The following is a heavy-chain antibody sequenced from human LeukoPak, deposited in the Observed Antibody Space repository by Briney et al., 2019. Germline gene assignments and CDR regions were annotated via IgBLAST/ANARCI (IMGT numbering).Heavy chain of an antibody. J-gene: IGHJ1*01. CDR3: ARAPSEIGGYYPQYFRH. D-gene: IGHD3-22*01. V-gene: IGHV3-74*01. CDR2: IKSDGST. Sequence: GGSLRLSCSASGFTFSSYWMHWLRQAPGKGLVCVSRIKSDGSTNYAASVKGRFTISRDNAKNTVSLQMNSLRAEDTGVYYCARAPSEIGGYYPQYFRHWGQGTLVTVSS. CDR1: GFTFSSYW.